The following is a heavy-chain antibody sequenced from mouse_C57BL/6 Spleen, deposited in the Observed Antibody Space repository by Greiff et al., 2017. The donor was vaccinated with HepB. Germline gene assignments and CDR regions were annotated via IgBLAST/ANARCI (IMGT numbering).Heavy chain of an antibody. J-gene: IGHJ1*03. CDR3: ARNGDYYGSSPWYFDV. CDR1: GFSLTSYA. V-gene: IGHV2-9-1*01. D-gene: IGHD1-1*01. CDR2: IWTGGGT. Sequence: VHLVESGPGLVAPSQSLSITCTVSGFSLTSYAISWVRQPPGKGLEWLGVIWTGGGTNYNSALKSRLSISKDNSKSKVFLIMNSLQTDDTARYYCARNGDYYGSSPWYFDVWGTGTTVTVSS.